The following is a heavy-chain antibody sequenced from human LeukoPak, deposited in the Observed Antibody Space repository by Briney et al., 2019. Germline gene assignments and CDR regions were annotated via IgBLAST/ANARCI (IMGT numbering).Heavy chain of an antibody. J-gene: IGHJ6*03. CDR2: ISWDGGST. CDR1: GGSISSYY. D-gene: IGHD4-17*01. CDR3: AKDRYYGQPYYYYYYMDV. V-gene: IGHV3-43*01. Sequence: ETLSLTCTVSGGSISSYYWSWVRQAPGKGLEWVSLISWDGGSTYYADSVKGRFTISRDNSKNSLYLQMNSLRTEDTALYYCAKDRYYGQPYYYYYYMDVWGKGTTVAVSS.